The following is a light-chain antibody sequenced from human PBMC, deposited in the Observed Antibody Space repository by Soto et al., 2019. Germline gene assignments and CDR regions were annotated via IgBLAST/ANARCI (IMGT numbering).Light chain of an antibody. J-gene: IGKJ4*01. CDR1: QSISSW. CDR2: DAF. Sequence: DIQMTQSPSSLSASVGDRDTITCRASQSISSWLAWYQQKPGKAPKLLIFDAFSLESGVPSRFSGSRSGTEFTLTISSLQLDDYATYYYQQYNSYSPLTFGGGTKVDI. CDR3: QQYNSYSPLT. V-gene: IGKV1-5*01.